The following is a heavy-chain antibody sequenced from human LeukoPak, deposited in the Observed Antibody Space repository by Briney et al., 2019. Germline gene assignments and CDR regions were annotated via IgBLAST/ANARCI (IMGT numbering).Heavy chain of an antibody. CDR1: GFTFSTYG. V-gene: IGHV3-30*03. CDR2: ISYDATNR. CDR3: ARELTRLVPFDY. D-gene: IGHD3-16*01. J-gene: IGHJ4*02. Sequence: SGGSLRLSCAASGFTFSTYGMHWVRQAPGKGLQWVAVISYDATNRYYADPVKGRFTISRDNAKNSLYLQMNSLRAEDTAVYYCARELTRLVPFDYWGQGTLVTVSS.